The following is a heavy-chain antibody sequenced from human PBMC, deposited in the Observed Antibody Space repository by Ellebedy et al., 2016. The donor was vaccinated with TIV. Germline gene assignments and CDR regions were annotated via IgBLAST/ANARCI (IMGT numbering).Heavy chain of an antibody. CDR3: ARDRAVRGVIGVYYFDY. CDR1: GFTFSSYS. V-gene: IGHV3-21*01. CDR2: ISSSSSYI. Sequence: GESLKISXAASGFTFSSYSMNWVRQAPGKGLEWVSSISSSSSYIYYADSVKGRFTISRDNAKNSPYLQMNSLRAEDTAVYYCARDRAVRGVIGVYYFDYWGQGTLVTVSS. D-gene: IGHD3-10*01. J-gene: IGHJ4*02.